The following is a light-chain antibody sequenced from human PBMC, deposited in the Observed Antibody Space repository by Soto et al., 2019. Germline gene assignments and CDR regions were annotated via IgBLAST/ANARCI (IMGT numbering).Light chain of an antibody. V-gene: IGLV7-46*01. CDR2: DTS. J-gene: IGLJ2*01. Sequence: QAVVTQEPSMTVSPGGTMILTCGSSTGAVTSGHYPYWFQQKPGQAPRTLIYDTSNKHSWTPARFSGSLLWGKAALTLSGAQPEDDADYYCLLSYSGVVVIGGGTKLTVL. CDR3: LLSYSGVVV. CDR1: TGAVTSGHY.